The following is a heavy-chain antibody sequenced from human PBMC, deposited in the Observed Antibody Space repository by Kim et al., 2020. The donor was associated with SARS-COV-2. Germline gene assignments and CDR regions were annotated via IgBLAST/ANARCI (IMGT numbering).Heavy chain of an antibody. CDR2: ISSSGSTI. Sequence: GGSLRLSCAASGFTFSDYYMSWIRQAPGKGLEWVSYISSSGSTIYYADSVKGRFTISRDNAKNSLYLQMNSLRAEDTAVYYCASPWGGYSYGTRVDYYYGMDVWGQGTTVTVSS. CDR3: ASPWGGYSYGTRVDYYYGMDV. D-gene: IGHD5-18*01. CDR1: GFTFSDYY. J-gene: IGHJ6*02. V-gene: IGHV3-11*01.